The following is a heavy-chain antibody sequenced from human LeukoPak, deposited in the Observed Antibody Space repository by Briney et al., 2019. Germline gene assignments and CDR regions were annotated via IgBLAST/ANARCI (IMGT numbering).Heavy chain of an antibody. Sequence: ASVKVSCKVSGYTLTELSIHWVRQAPGKGLEWMGGFDPEDGETIYAQKFQGRVTMTEDTSTDTAYMEPSSLRSEDTAVYYCATDGRIRWSPHDAFDIWGQGTMVIVSS. CDR2: FDPEDGET. J-gene: IGHJ3*02. V-gene: IGHV1-24*01. CDR3: ATDGRIRWSPHDAFDI. D-gene: IGHD2-15*01. CDR1: GYTLTELS.